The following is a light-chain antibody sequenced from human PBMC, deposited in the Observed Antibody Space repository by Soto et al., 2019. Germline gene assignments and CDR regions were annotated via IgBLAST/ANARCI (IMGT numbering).Light chain of an antibody. CDR1: QSVFYSSNNKDY. CDR2: WAS. J-gene: IGKJ4*01. CDR3: QQYYNTPLT. V-gene: IGKV4-1*01. Sequence: DIVMTQSPDSLAVSLDERATISCKSSQSVFYSSNNKDYLAWYQQRPGQSPKLLIYWASTRESGVPDRFSGSGSGTDFTLTINSLQPEDVAVYYCQQYYNTPLTFGGGTKVEI.